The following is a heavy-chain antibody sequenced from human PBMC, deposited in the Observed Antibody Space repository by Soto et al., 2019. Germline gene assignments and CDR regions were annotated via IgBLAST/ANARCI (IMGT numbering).Heavy chain of an antibody. J-gene: IGHJ4*02. CDR2: VYPGDSDT. Sequence: GESLKISCKGSGYSFTTYWIAWVRRMPGKGLEWMGIVYPGDSDTRYSPSFQGQVTISGDKSINTAYLHWSSLKASDTAMYYCARVMISTTTPFYFDFWGQGTLVTVSS. CDR3: ARVMISTTTPFYFDF. V-gene: IGHV5-51*01. CDR1: GYSFTTYW. D-gene: IGHD2-21*01.